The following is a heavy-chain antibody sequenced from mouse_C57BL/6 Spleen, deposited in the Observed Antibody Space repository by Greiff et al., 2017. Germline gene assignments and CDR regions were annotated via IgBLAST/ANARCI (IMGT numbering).Heavy chain of an antibody. Sequence: VQLQQSGPELVKPGASVKMSCKASGYTFTDYNMHWVKQSHGKSLEWIGYINPNNGGTSYNQKFKGKATLTVNKSSSTAYMELRSLTSEDSAVYYCAREGAYGSSPHWYFDVWGTGTTVTVSS. CDR3: AREGAYGSSPHWYFDV. CDR2: INPNNGGT. J-gene: IGHJ1*03. V-gene: IGHV1-22*01. D-gene: IGHD1-1*01. CDR1: GYTFTDYN.